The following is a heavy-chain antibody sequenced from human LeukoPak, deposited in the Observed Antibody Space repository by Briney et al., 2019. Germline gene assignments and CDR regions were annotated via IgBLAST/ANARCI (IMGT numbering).Heavy chain of an antibody. J-gene: IGHJ3*02. CDR3: AREGQDTVQGVLGAFDI. D-gene: IGHD3-10*01. CDR2: INSDTSST. CDR1: GFTFSSNW. Sequence: GGSLRLSCVAASGFTFSSNWMHWVRQAPGKGLVWVSRINSDTSSTSYADSVKGRFTISRDNAKNTLYLQMNSLRAEDTAVYYCAREGQDTVQGVLGAFDIWGQGTMVTVSS. V-gene: IGHV3-74*01.